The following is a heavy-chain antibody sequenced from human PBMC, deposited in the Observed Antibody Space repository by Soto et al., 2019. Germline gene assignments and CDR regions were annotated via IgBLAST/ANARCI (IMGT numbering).Heavy chain of an antibody. J-gene: IGHJ4*02. Sequence: EVQLVESGGGLVQPGRSLRLSCAASGLTFVDDGMHWARQAPGKGLEWVSGISGNSGSIGYADSVKGRFTIPRDNAKNSLYLQMNSLRAEDTALYYCAKGIRSGYYGSGSSLDYWGQGTLVTVSS. CDR3: AKGIRSGYYGSGSSLDY. D-gene: IGHD3-10*01. CDR1: GLTFVDDG. CDR2: ISGNSGSI. V-gene: IGHV3-9*01.